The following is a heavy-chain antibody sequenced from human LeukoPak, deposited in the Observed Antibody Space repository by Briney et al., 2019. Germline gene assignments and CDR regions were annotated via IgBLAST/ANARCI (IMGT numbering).Heavy chain of an antibody. Sequence: SETLSLSCTASDYSISSGYYWGWIRQPPGKGLEWIGSISHSGSTYYNPSLKSRLTISIDTSKNQFSLRLSSVTAADTAVYYCVREGDVVGATIDSWGQGTLVTVSS. D-gene: IGHD1-26*01. J-gene: IGHJ4*02. CDR2: ISHSGST. V-gene: IGHV4-38-2*02. CDR1: DYSISSGYY. CDR3: VREGDVVGATIDS.